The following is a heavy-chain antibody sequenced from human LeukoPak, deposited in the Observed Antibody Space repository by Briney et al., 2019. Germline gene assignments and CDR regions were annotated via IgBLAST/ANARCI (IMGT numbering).Heavy chain of an antibody. D-gene: IGHD3-10*01. J-gene: IGHJ4*02. V-gene: IGHV1-69*04. Sequence: GASVKVSCKASGGTFSSYAINWVRQAPGQGLEWMGRIIPILGIANYAQKFQGRVTITTDKSTSTAYMELSSLRSEDTAVYYCARDLSDSGSYFDYFDYWGQGTLVTVSS. CDR1: GGTFSSYA. CDR3: ARDLSDSGSYFDYFDY. CDR2: IIPILGIA.